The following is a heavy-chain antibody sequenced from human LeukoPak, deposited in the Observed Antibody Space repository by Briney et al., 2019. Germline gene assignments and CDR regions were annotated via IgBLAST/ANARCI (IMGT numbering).Heavy chain of an antibody. J-gene: IGHJ4*02. CDR2: ISGSGGST. V-gene: IGHV3-23*01. Sequence: PGRSLRLSCAASGFTFSSYAMNWVRQAPGKGLEWVSAISGSGGSTYYADSVKGWFTISRDNSKNTLYLQMNSLRADDTAVYYCASSPPTGITVSYFDYWGLGTLVTVSS. CDR3: ASSPPTGITVSYFDY. D-gene: IGHD4-17*01. CDR1: GFTFSSYA.